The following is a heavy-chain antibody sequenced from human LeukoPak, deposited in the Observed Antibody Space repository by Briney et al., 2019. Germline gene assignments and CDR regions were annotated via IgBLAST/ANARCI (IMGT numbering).Heavy chain of an antibody. CDR1: GFTFSSYA. CDR2: ISDAGGGT. V-gene: IGHV3-23*01. J-gene: IGHJ4*02. CDR3: AKGESGGDPFENDY. Sequence: GGSLRLSCAASGFTFSSYAMSWVRQAPGKGLEWVSAISDAGGGTYYAAYVKGRFTISRDNSQNTLYLQMNSLRAADTAVYYCAKGESGGDPFENDYWGQGTLVTVSS. D-gene: IGHD2-21*02.